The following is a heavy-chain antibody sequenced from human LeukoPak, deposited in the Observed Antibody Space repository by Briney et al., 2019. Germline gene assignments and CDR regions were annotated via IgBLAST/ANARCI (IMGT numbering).Heavy chain of an antibody. CDR3: ARDRCSGGSSYLDY. CDR1: GFTFSSYW. CDR2: INSDGSTT. J-gene: IGHJ4*02. V-gene: IGHV3-74*01. D-gene: IGHD2-15*01. Sequence: PGHSLRLSCAASGFTFSSYWVHWVRQAPGRGRVWVARINSDGSTTSYADSVKGRFTISRDNAKNTVDLQMNSLRAEDTAVYYCARDRCSGGSSYLDYWGQGTLVTVSP.